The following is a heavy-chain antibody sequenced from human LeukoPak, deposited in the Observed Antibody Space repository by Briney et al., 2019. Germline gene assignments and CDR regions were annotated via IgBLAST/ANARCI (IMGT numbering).Heavy chain of an antibody. V-gene: IGHV3-64*01. J-gene: IGHJ3*02. D-gene: IGHD2-15*01. CDR2: ISTNGDSI. CDR1: GFTFSSYA. CDR3: AREGGGRAFGI. Sequence: PGGSLRLSCAASGFTFSSYAMHWVRQAPGKGLEHVSVISTNGDSIYYANSVKGRFTISRDNSKNTLYLQMGSLRTEDMAVYYCAREGGGRAFGIWGQGTMVTVSS.